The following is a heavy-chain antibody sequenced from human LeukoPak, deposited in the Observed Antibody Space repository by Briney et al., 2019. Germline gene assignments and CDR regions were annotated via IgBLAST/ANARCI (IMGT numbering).Heavy chain of an antibody. CDR3: AKEAGQDFGALDAFDV. V-gene: IGHV3-21*01. CDR2: IGGSSSSL. J-gene: IGHJ3*01. D-gene: IGHD4-17*01. CDR1: GFTFSIYS. Sequence: GGSLRLSCVASGFTFSIYSMNWVRQAPGKGLEWVSSIGGSSSSLYYAESVKGRFTISRDNARNSLYLQTNSLRAEDTAVYYCAKEAGQDFGALDAFDVWGQGTMVTVSS.